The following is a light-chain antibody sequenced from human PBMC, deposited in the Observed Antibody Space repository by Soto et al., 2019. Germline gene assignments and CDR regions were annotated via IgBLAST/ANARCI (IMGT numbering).Light chain of an antibody. V-gene: IGKV3-20*01. CDR2: GAS. Sequence: EIVLTQSPGTLSLSPGERATLSCRASQSVSSSYLGWYQQKPGQAPRLLIYGASSRATGTPDRFRGSGSGTDFTLTISRLEPEYFAVYYCQHYGSSPRTFGQGTKVEIK. CDR1: QSVSSSY. J-gene: IGKJ1*01. CDR3: QHYGSSPRT.